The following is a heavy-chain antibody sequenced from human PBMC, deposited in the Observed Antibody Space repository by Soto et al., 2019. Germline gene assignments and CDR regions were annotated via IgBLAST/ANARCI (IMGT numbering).Heavy chain of an antibody. V-gene: IGHV1-18*01. CDR3: ARSGPAAGY. CDR2: ISAYNGNT. J-gene: IGHJ4*02. Sequence: QVQLVQSGAEVKKPGASVKVSCKASGYTFTSYAISWVRQAPGQGLEWMVWISAYNGNTNYAQKLQGRVTINTSPSPTTAYMELRSLRSDDTAVDYCARSGPAAGYWGQGTLVTVSS. D-gene: IGHD3-10*01. CDR1: GYTFTSYA.